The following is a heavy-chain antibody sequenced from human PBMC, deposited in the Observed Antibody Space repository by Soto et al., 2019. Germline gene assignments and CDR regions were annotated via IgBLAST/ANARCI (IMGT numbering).Heavy chain of an antibody. J-gene: IGHJ3*02. CDR1: GFTFRTNW. Sequence: GSLRLSCAASGFTFRTNWMSWVRQAPGKGLEWVANIKQGGSEKYYVDSVKGRFTISRDNAKNSLYLQMNSLRAEDTAVYYCARAVAGAFDIWGQGTMATVSS. CDR2: IKQGGSEK. V-gene: IGHV3-7*01. CDR3: ARAVAGAFDI.